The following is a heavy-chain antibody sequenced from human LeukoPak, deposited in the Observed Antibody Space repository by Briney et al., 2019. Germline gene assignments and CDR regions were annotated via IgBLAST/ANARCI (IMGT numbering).Heavy chain of an antibody. D-gene: IGHD2-2*01. CDR2: TYYRSTWYN. CDR1: GDSVSSNSVT. CDR3: ARRLTQYDCFDP. J-gene: IGHJ5*02. V-gene: IGHV6-1*01. Sequence: SQTLSLTCAISGDSVSSNSVTWNWIRQSPSRGLEWLGRTYYRSTWYNDYAVSVRGRITVNPDTSKNQFSPHLNSVTPEDTAVYYCARRLTQYDCFDPWGQGILVTVSS.